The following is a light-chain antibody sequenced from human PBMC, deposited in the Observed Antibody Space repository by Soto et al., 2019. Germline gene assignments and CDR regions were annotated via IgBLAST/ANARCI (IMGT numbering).Light chain of an antibody. V-gene: IGKV1-5*01. Sequence: DIQMTQSPSSLSASVGDRFTITCRASQTVNTWLAWYQQKPGKAPKVLIFDASSLKTGVPSRFSGSGSGTEFTLTISSLQPDDFATYYCQHYNSYSEAFGQGTKVDIK. CDR1: QTVNTW. J-gene: IGKJ1*01. CDR2: DAS. CDR3: QHYNSYSEA.